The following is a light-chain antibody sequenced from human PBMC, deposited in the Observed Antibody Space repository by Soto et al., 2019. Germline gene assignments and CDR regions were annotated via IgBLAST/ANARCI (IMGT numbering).Light chain of an antibody. J-gene: IGKJ4*01. Sequence: DIQMTQSPSSLSASVGDRVTITCRASLPFSKYLAWYQQKPGKIPNLLIYAAPTLQAGVPSRFSGRGSGTDFPLTISSLQPEDVAAYYCQKDNSAPLTFGGGNKVEIK. CDR3: QKDNSAPLT. CDR2: AAP. V-gene: IGKV1-27*01. CDR1: LPFSKY.